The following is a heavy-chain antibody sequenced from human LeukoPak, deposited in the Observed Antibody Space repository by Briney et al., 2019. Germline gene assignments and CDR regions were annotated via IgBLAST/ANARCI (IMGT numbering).Heavy chain of an antibody. CDR3: ARGRYDLVAWFDP. D-gene: IGHD3-3*01. CDR1: GGSITSGSYY. CDR2: VYTSGNT. Sequence: PSETLSLTCTLSGGSITSGSYYWSWIRQPAGKGLEWIGRVYTSGNTNYNPSLKSRLTISLDTSNNQFSLRLSSVTAADTAVYYCARGRYDLVAWFDPWGQGTLVTVSS. J-gene: IGHJ5*02. V-gene: IGHV4-61*02.